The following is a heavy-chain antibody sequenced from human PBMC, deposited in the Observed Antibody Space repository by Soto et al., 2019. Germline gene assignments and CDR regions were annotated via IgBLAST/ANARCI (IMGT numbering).Heavy chain of an antibody. D-gene: IGHD5-12*01. V-gene: IGHV1-69*12. CDR2: IIPIFPTP. CDR1: GGTFGNSA. J-gene: IGHJ6*02. CDR3: ARDKDRLQFGGNYYYAMDV. Sequence: QVQLVQSGAEVKKPGSSVTVSCTASGGTFGNSAISWVRQAPGQGLEWMGGIIPIFPTPAYAQKFQGRVTITADESTSTADMELTSLRSEDTAVYYCARDKDRLQFGGNYYYAMDVWGQGTTVNVSS.